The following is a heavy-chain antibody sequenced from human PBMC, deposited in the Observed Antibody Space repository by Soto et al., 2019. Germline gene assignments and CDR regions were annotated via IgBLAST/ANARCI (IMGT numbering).Heavy chain of an antibody. CDR1: GGSISSYY. V-gene: IGHV4-59*01. CDR2: IYYSGST. CDR3: ARSLVVPAEPGDFWSGYSDYFDY. J-gene: IGHJ4*02. D-gene: IGHD3-3*01. Sequence: SQTLSLTCTVSGGSISSYYWSWIRQPPGKGLEWIGYIYYSGSTNYNPSLKSRVTISVDTSKNQFSLKLSSVTAADTAVYYCARSLVVPAEPGDFWSGYSDYFDYWGQGTLVTVSS.